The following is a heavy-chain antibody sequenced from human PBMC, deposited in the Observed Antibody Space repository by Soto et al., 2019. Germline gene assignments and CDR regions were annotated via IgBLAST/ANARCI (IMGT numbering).Heavy chain of an antibody. CDR1: GYTFTSYG. D-gene: IGHD3-9*01. V-gene: IGHV1-18*01. J-gene: IGHJ4*02. CDR2: ISAYNGNT. CDR3: ARLYYDILTGHPAPLYYFDY. Sequence: GAPVKVSCKASGYTFTSYGISWVRQAPGQGLEWMGWISAYNGNTNYAQKLQGRVTMTTDTSTSTAYMELRSLRSDDTAVYYCARLYYDILTGHPAPLYYFDYWGQGTLVTVSS.